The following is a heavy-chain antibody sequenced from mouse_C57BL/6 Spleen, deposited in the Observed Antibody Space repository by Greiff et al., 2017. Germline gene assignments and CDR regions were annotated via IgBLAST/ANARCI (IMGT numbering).Heavy chain of an antibody. CDR1: GYTFTSYG. J-gene: IGHJ1*03. CDR2: IYPRSGNT. V-gene: IGHV1-81*01. D-gene: IGHD1-1*01. Sequence: VQLQQSGAELARPGASVKLSCKASGYTFTSYGLSWVKQRTGQGLEWIGEIYPRSGNTYYNEKFKGKATLTADKSSSTAYMELRSLTSEDSAVYFCANYYGSSYWYFDVWGTGTTVTVSS. CDR3: ANYYGSSYWYFDV.